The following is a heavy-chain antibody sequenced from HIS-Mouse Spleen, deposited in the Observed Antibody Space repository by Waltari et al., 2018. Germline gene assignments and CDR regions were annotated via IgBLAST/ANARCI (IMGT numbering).Heavy chain of an antibody. D-gene: IGHD4-4*01. CDR1: GGSISSSSYY. CDR2: IYYSGST. CDR3: ARLGVTTQYFDY. Sequence: QLQLQESGPGLVKPSETLSLTCTVSGGSISSSSYYWGWIRQPPGKGLEWIGSIYYSGSTYYNPSLKSRVTISVDTSKNQFSLKLSSVTAADTAVYYCARLGVTTQYFDYWGQGTLVTVSS. V-gene: IGHV4-39*01. J-gene: IGHJ4*02.